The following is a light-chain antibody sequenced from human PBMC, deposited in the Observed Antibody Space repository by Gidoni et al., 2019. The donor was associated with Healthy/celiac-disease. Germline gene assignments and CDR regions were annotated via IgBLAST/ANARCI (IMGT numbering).Light chain of an antibody. J-gene: IGLJ2*01. V-gene: IGLV3-19*01. CDR2: GKN. CDR1: SLRSYY. CDR3: NSRDSSGNQVV. Sequence: SSELTQDPAVSVALGQTVRITCQGASLRSYYARCYQQQPGHAHVLVIYGKNNRPSGIPDRFSGSSSGNTASLTITGAQAEDEADYYCNSRDSSGNQVVFGGGTKLTVL.